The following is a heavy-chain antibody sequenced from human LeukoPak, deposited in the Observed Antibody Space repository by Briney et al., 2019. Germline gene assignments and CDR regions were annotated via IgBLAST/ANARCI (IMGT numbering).Heavy chain of an antibody. CDR3: ARDHCGGGSCYWPFDP. V-gene: IGHV1-2*02. Sequence: ASVKASCKASGYTFTGYYKHWVRQAPGQGLEWMGWINPNSGGTNYAQKFQGRVTMTRDTSISTAYMELSRLRSDDTAVYYCARDHCGGGSCYWPFDPWGQGTLVTVSS. J-gene: IGHJ5*02. CDR1: GYTFTGYY. CDR2: INPNSGGT. D-gene: IGHD2-15*01.